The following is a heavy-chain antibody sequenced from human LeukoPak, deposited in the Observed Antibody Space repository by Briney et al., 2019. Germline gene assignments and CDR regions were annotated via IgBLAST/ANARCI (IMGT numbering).Heavy chain of an antibody. J-gene: IGHJ6*03. D-gene: IGHD3-3*01. V-gene: IGHV1-69*05. CDR3: ARSFWSAQGDYYYYMDV. CDR1: GGTFSSYA. CDR2: IIPIFGTA. Sequence: SVKVSCKASGGTFSSYAISWVRQAPGQGLEWMGRIIPIFGTANYAQKFQGRVKITTDESTSTAYMELSSVRSEDTAVYYCARSFWSAQGDYYYYMDVWGKGTTVTVSS.